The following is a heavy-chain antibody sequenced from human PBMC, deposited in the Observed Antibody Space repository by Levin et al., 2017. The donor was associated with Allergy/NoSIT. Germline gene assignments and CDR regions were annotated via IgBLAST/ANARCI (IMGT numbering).Heavy chain of an antibody. D-gene: IGHD6-19*01. J-gene: IGHJ4*02. CDR1: GFTFRNFA. CDR2: ISGSGGST. V-gene: IGHV3-23*01. Sequence: GGSLRLSCVASGFTFRNFAMSWVRQAAGKGPEWVSTISGSGGSTYHTDSVKGRFTISRDNSNSTLYLQMDGLRADDTAIYYCAKFKAVGAYFDYWGQGSLVTVSS. CDR3: AKFKAVGAYFDY.